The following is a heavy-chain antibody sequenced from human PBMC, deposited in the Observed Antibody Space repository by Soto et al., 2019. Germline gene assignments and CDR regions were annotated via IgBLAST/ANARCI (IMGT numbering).Heavy chain of an antibody. J-gene: IGHJ6*02. CDR3: ARVIGVVVAARSTYGMDV. V-gene: IGHV1-69*13. CDR2: IIPIFGTA. Sequence: SVKVSCKASGGTFSSYAISWVRQAPGQGLEWMGGIIPIFGTANYAQKFQGRVTITADESTSTAYMELSSLRSEDTAVYYCARVIGVVVAARSTYGMDVWGRGNRVAVSS. D-gene: IGHD2-15*01. CDR1: GGTFSSYA.